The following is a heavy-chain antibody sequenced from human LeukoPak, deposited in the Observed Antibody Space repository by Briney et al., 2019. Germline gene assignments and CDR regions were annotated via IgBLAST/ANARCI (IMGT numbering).Heavy chain of an antibody. J-gene: IGHJ6*02. V-gene: IGHV4-59*08. CDR1: GDSISTFY. Sequence: PSETLSLTCTVSGDSISTFYWSWIRQPPGKGLEWIGFTSYRGSSSYNPSLKSRATISVDSSKNQFSLNLSSVTASDTAVYYCARHPPPSYYYYVMDVWGRGTTVTVSS. CDR3: ARHPPPSYYYYVMDV. CDR2: TSYRGSS.